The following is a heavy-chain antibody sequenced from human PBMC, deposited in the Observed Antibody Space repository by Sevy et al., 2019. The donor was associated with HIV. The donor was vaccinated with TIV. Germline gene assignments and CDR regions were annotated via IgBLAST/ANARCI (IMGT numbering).Heavy chain of an antibody. V-gene: IGHV3-43*01. Sequence: GGSLRLSCAASGFTFDDYTMHWVRQAPGKGLEWVSLISWDGGSTYYADSVKGRFTISRDNSKNSLYLPMNSLRTEDTALYYCAKVRPVTGTRVDAFDIWGQGTMVTVSS. CDR2: ISWDGGST. CDR1: GFTFDDYT. D-gene: IGHD1-20*01. J-gene: IGHJ3*02. CDR3: AKVRPVTGTRVDAFDI.